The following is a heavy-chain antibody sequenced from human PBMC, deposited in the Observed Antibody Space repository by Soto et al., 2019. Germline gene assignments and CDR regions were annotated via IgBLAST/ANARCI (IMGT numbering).Heavy chain of an antibody. D-gene: IGHD3-16*01. J-gene: IGHJ5*02. CDR2: ISAYNGNT. CDR1: GYTFTSYG. CDR3: ARVGSRDWGTNSNWFDP. V-gene: IGHV1-18*01. Sequence: ASVKVSCKASGYTFTSYGISWVRQAPGQGLEWMGWISAYNGNTNYAQKLQGRVTMTTDTSTSTAYMELRSLRSDDTAVYYCARVGSRDWGTNSNWFDPWGQGTLVTVSS.